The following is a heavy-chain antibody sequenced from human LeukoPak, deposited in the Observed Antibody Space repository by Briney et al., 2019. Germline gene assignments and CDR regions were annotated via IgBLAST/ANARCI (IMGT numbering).Heavy chain of an antibody. CDR2: ISWNSGSI. D-gene: IGHD3-16*02. Sequence: TGGSLRLSCAASGFTFDDYAMHWVRQAPGKGLEWVSGISWNSGSIGYADSVKGRFTISRDNAKNTLYLQMNSLRAEDTAVYYCAKDHSPFMITFGGVIVIGFDYWGQGTLVTVSS. CDR1: GFTFDDYA. J-gene: IGHJ4*02. V-gene: IGHV3-9*01. CDR3: AKDHSPFMITFGGVIVIGFDY.